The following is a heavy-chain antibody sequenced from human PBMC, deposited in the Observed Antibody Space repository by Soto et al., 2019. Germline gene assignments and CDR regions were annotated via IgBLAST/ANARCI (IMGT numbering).Heavy chain of an antibody. CDR2: INSDGSVS. Sequence: EVKLVESGGGLVQPGGSLRPSCAASGFTFSNYWMYWVRQAPGKGLVWVSRINSDGSVSSYADSVKGRLTISRDNVKNTLYLQMNSLRAEDTAVYYCARGDCVGGTCYSLAGSFYYYMDVWGKGTTVTVFS. CDR1: GFTFSNYW. J-gene: IGHJ6*03. CDR3: ARGDCVGGTCYSLAGSFYYYMDV. D-gene: IGHD2-15*01. V-gene: IGHV3-74*01.